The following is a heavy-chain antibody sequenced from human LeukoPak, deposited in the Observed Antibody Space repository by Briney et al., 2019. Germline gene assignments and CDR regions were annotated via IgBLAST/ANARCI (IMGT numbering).Heavy chain of an antibody. J-gene: IGHJ4*02. Sequence: GASVKVSCKASGATFSTYAISWVRQAPGQGLEWMGGIIPIFGTADYAQKFQGRVSITTDESTSTAYMELSSLRSEDTAVYYCVRDPYSGYETYLDYWGQGTLVTVSS. CDR1: GATFSTYA. CDR2: IIPIFGTA. D-gene: IGHD5-12*01. CDR3: VRDPYSGYETYLDY. V-gene: IGHV1-69*05.